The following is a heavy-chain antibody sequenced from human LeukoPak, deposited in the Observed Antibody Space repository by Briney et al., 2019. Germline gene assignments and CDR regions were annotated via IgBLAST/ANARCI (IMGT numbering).Heavy chain of an antibody. CDR2: ISAYNGNT. CDR3: ARDKLAYPGRSAYYYYGMDV. CDR1: GYTFTSYG. Sequence: ASVKVSCKASGYTFTSYGISWVRQAPGQGLEWMGWISAYNGNTNYAQKLQGRVTMTTDTSTSTAYMELRSLRSDDTAVYYCARDKLAYPGRSAYYYYGMDVWGQGTTVTVSS. V-gene: IGHV1-18*01. J-gene: IGHJ6*02. D-gene: IGHD3-3*01.